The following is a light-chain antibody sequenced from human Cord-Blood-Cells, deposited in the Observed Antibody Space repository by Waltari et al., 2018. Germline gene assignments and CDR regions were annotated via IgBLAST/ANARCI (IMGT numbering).Light chain of an antibody. J-gene: IGKJ2*01. CDR1: QSISSW. Sequence: DIQMTQSPSTLSASVGDRVTITCRASQSISSWLAWYQQKPGKAPKLLIYKASSLESGVPSRFSGRGSGTEFTLTISSLQPDDFATYYCQQYNSYTFGQATKLEIK. CDR2: KAS. V-gene: IGKV1-5*03. CDR3: QQYNSYT.